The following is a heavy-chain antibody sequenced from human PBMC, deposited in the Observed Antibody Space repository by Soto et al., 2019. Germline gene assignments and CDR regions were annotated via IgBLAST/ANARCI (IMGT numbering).Heavy chain of an antibody. Sequence: GGSLRLSCAASGFTFSSYAMSWVRQAPGKGLEWVSAISGSGGSTYYADSVKGRFTVSRDNSENTLYLQMNSLRAEDTAVYYCAKLLHDYGDYVNYYYGMDVWGQGTTVTVSS. CDR2: ISGSGGST. CDR3: AKLLHDYGDYVNYYYGMDV. D-gene: IGHD4-17*01. J-gene: IGHJ6*02. CDR1: GFTFSSYA. V-gene: IGHV3-23*01.